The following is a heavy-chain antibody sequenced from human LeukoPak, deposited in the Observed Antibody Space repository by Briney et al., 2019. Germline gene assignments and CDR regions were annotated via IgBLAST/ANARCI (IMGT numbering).Heavy chain of an antibody. Sequence: ASVKVSCKASGYTFTSYGISWVRQAPGQGPEWMGWMNPNSGNTGYAQKFQGRVTMTRDTSINTAYMELTSLRSEDTAVYYCTRGRGSGSYGTGLDPWGQGSLVTVSS. CDR1: GYTFTSYG. CDR3: TRGRGSGSYGTGLDP. D-gene: IGHD1-26*01. CDR2: MNPNSGNT. J-gene: IGHJ5*02. V-gene: IGHV1-8*02.